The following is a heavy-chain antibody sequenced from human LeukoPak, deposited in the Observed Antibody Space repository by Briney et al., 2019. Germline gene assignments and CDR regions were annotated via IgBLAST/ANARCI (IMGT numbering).Heavy chain of an antibody. J-gene: IGHJ4*02. V-gene: IGHV4-34*01. CDR3: AALNCTNGVCYTSDY. CDR2: INHSGST. D-gene: IGHD2-8*01. Sequence: ASETLSLTCAVYGGSSSGYYWSWIRQPPGKGLEWIGEINHSGSTNYNPSLKSRVTISVDTSKNQFSLKLSSVTAADTAVYYCAALNCTNGVCYTSDYWGQGTLVTVSS. CDR1: GGSSSGYY.